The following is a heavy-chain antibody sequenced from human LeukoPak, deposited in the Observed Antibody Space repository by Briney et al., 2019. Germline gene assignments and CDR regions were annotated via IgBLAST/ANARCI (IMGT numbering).Heavy chain of an antibody. Sequence: PGGSLRLSCAASGFTLSNYWMSWVRQAPGRGLEWVANINPDESEKYYEDSVKGRFTISRDNADNSLYLHMNTLRAEDTAVYYCARFRTVAGNPLDYWGQGTLVTVSS. V-gene: IGHV3-7*03. CDR3: ARFRTVAGNPLDY. D-gene: IGHD6-19*01. CDR2: INPDESEK. CDR1: GFTLSNYW. J-gene: IGHJ4*02.